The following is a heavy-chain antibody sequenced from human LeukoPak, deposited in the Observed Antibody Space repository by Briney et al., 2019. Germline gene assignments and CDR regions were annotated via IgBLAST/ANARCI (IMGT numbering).Heavy chain of an antibody. CDR3: ARVRLPPYYYYYYYMDV. Sequence: SETLSLTCAVYGGSFSGYSLTWIRQPPGKGLEWIGEFNHSGSTNYNPSLKSRVTISVDTSKNQFSLKPTSVPAADTAVYYCARVRLPPYYYYYYYMDVWGKGTTVTVSS. CDR2: FNHSGST. V-gene: IGHV4-34*01. J-gene: IGHJ6*03. CDR1: GGSFSGYS. D-gene: IGHD5-18*01.